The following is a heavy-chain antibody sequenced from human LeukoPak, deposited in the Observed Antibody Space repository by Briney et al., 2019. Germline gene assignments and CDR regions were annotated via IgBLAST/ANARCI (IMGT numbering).Heavy chain of an antibody. J-gene: IGHJ3*02. CDR2: INPNSGGT. CDR1: GYTFTTYY. Sequence: ASVKVSCKASGYTFTTYYMHWVRQAPGQGLEWMGWINPNSGGTNYAQKFQGRVTMTRDTSISTAYMELSRLRSDDTAVYYCARGPEGAKDAFDIWGQGTMVTVSS. V-gene: IGHV1-2*02. CDR3: ARGPEGAKDAFDI. D-gene: IGHD1-26*01.